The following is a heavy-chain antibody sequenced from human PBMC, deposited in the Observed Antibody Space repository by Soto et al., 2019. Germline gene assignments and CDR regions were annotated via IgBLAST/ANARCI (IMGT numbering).Heavy chain of an antibody. J-gene: IGHJ4*02. CDR2: IVVGSGNT. Sequence: SVKVSCKASGFTFTSSAVQWVRQARGQRLEWIGWIVVGSGNTNYAQKFQERVTITRDMSTSTAYMELSSLRSEDTAVYYCARGYQSGRFLEWLQYIGYWGQGTLVTVSS. V-gene: IGHV1-58*01. CDR1: GFTFTSSA. D-gene: IGHD3-3*01. CDR3: ARGYQSGRFLEWLQYIGY.